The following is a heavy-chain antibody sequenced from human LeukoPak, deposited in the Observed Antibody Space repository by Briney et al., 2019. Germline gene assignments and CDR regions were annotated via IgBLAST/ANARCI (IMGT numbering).Heavy chain of an antibody. J-gene: IGHJ4*02. V-gene: IGHV4-4*07. CDR3: ARDSEAAAGRGYDY. CDR1: GGSISSYY. Sequence: SETLSLTCTVSGGSISSYYWSRIRQPAGKGLEWIGRIYTSGSTNYNPSLKSRVTMSVDTSKNQFSLKLSSVTAADTAVYYCARDSEAAAGRGYDYWGQGTLVTVSS. D-gene: IGHD6-13*01. CDR2: IYTSGST.